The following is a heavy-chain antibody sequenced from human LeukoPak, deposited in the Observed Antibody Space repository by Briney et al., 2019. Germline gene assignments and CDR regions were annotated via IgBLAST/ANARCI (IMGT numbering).Heavy chain of an antibody. CDR3: ARGPYDFWSGYYRPFDY. Sequence: PSETLSLTCTVSGGSISSGSYYWSWIRQPAGKGLEWTGRIYTSGSTNYNPSLKSRVTISVDTSKNQFSLKLSSVTAADTAVYYCARGPYDFWSGYYRPFDYWGQGTLVTASS. CDR1: GGSISSGSYY. D-gene: IGHD3-3*01. J-gene: IGHJ4*02. CDR2: IYTSGST. V-gene: IGHV4-61*02.